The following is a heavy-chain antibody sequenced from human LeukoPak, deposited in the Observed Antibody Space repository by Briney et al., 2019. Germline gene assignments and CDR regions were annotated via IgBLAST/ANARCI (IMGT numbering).Heavy chain of an antibody. CDR2: ISAYNGNT. Sequence: ASVKVSCKASGYTFTSYGISWVRQAPGQGLEWMGWISAYNGNTNYAQKLQGRVTITADESTSTAYMELSSLRSEDTAVYYCARVTAMVTFGYWGQGTLVTVSS. D-gene: IGHD5-18*01. J-gene: IGHJ4*02. CDR1: GYTFTSYG. CDR3: ARVTAMVTFGY. V-gene: IGHV1-18*01.